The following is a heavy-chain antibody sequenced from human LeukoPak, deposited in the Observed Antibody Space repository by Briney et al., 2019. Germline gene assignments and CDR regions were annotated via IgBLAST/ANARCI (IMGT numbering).Heavy chain of an antibody. Sequence: GGSLRLSCAASGFTFSSNWMSWVPPAPGQGLEWVANIKQDGSEEYYMDSVKGRFTISRGNAKNSLYLQMNSLRAEDTALYSCARDAYWRGPIDYWGQGTLVSVSS. D-gene: IGHD2-8*02. V-gene: IGHV3-7*01. J-gene: IGHJ4*02. CDR1: GFTFSSNW. CDR3: ARDAYWRGPIDY. CDR2: IKQDGSEE.